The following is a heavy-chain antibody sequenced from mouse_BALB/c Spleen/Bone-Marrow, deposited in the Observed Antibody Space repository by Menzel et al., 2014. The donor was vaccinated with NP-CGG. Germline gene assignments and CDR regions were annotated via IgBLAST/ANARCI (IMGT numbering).Heavy chain of an antibody. CDR1: GFTFSNYA. V-gene: IGHV5-6-5*01. J-gene: IGHJ3*01. Sequence: EVKVVEFGGDLVKPGGSLKLSCAAPGFTFSNYALSWVRQTPEKRLEWVASISTGGSTYCLDSVKGRFTISRDSARNILYLQMSSLRSEDTAMYYCARNYYGSFAYWGQGTLVTVSA. D-gene: IGHD1-1*01. CDR2: ISTGGST. CDR3: ARNYYGSFAY.